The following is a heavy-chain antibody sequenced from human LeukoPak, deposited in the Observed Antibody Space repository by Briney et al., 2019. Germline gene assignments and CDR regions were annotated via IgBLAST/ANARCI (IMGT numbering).Heavy chain of an antibody. CDR3: AREKHYPDYSNYSNYFDY. J-gene: IGHJ4*02. D-gene: IGHD4-11*01. Sequence: PGGSLRLSCAASGFTFSSYSMNWVRQAPWKGLEWVSSISSSSSYIYYADSVKGRFTISRDNAKNSLYLQMNSLRAEDTAVYYCAREKHYPDYSNYSNYFDYWGQGTLVTVSS. CDR1: GFTFSSYS. CDR2: ISSSSSYI. V-gene: IGHV3-21*01.